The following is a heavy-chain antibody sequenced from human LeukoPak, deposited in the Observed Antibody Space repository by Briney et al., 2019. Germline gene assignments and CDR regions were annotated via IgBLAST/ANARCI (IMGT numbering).Heavy chain of an antibody. CDR3: ARDGAWALTTVTTGPSDY. V-gene: IGHV3-20*04. CDR2: TNWNGGST. CDR1: GFTFDDYG. D-gene: IGHD4-17*01. J-gene: IGHJ4*02. Sequence: GGSLRLSCAASGFTFDDYGMSWVRQAPGKGLEWVSGTNWNGGSTGYADSVKGRFTISRDNAKNSLYLQMNSLRAEDTALYYCARDGAWALTTVTTGPSDYWGQGTLVTVSS.